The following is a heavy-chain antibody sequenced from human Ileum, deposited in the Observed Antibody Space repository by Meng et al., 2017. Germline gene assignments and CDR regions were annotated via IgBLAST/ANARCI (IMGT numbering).Heavy chain of an antibody. D-gene: IGHD2-8*01. V-gene: IGHV4-4*02. CDR2: ISHSGSA. Sequence: LGEAGPGLGSHSGTLSFSCAVSSGSISSNTYWSWVRQPPGKGLEWIGQISHSGSAYYNPSLKSRVTMSVDKSKSQFSLMLTSVTAADTAIYYCARDQNGYWGQGTLVTVSS. CDR3: ARDQNGY. J-gene: IGHJ4*02. CDR1: SGSISSNTY.